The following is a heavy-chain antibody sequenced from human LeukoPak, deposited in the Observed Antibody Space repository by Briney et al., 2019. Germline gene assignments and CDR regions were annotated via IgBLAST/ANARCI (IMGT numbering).Heavy chain of an antibody. D-gene: IGHD3-22*01. V-gene: IGHV1-58*01. CDR2: TVVGSGNT. CDR1: GFTFTSSA. Sequence: SVKVSCKASGFTFTSSAVQWVRQARGQRLEWIGWTVVGSGNTNYAQKFQERVTITRDMSTSTAYMELSSLRSEDTAVYYCAADPYYYDSSGYYSDYAFDIWGQGTMVTVSS. J-gene: IGHJ3*02. CDR3: AADPYYYDSSGYYSDYAFDI.